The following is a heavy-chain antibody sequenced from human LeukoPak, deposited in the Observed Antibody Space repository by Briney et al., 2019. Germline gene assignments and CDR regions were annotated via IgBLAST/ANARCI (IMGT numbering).Heavy chain of an antibody. D-gene: IGHD3-22*01. J-gene: IGHJ4*02. Sequence: ASVKVSCKASGYTFTSYYMHWARQAPGQGLEWMGIINPSSGKINYAQKFQGRVTMTRGTSTSTVYMELSSLRSDDTAVYYCARDLTSSGYYWDWGQGTLVTVSS. CDR2: INPSSGKI. CDR1: GYTFTSYY. V-gene: IGHV1-46*01. CDR3: ARDLTSSGYYWD.